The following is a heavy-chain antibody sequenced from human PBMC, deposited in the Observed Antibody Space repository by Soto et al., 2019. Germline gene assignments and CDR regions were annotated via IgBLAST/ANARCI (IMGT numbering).Heavy chain of an antibody. CDR1: GFTFSSYW. CDR3: ASWRIAARHNWFDP. Sequence: EVQLVESGGGLVQPGGSLRLSCAASGFTFSSYWMSWVRQAPGKGLEWVANIKQDGSEKYYVDSVKGRFTISRDNAKNSLYLQMNSLRAEDTAVYYCASWRIAARHNWFDPWGQGTLVTVSS. V-gene: IGHV3-7*01. D-gene: IGHD6-6*01. J-gene: IGHJ5*02. CDR2: IKQDGSEK.